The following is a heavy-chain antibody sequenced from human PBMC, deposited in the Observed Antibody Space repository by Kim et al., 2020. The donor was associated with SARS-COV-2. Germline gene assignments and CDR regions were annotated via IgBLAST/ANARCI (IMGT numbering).Heavy chain of an antibody. CDR2: MNPNSGNT. CDR3: ARYDYDILTGWFDP. CDR1: GYTFTSYD. D-gene: IGHD3-9*01. J-gene: IGHJ5*02. Sequence: ASVKVSCKASGYTFTSYDINWVRQATGQGLEWMGWMNPNSGNTGYAKKFQGRVTMTRNTSISTAYMELSSLRSEDTAVYYCARYDYDILTGWFDPWGQGTLVTVSS. V-gene: IGHV1-8*01.